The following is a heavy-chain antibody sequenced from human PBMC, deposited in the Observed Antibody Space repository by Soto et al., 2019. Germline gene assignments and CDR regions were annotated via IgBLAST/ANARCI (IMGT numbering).Heavy chain of an antibody. CDR1: GGTFDSYA. CDR2: ITPIFRAA. CDR3: ARDPRITLIRSYSSLAV. V-gene: IGHV1-69*13. D-gene: IGHD3-10*01. J-gene: IGHJ6*02. Sequence: SVKVSCKALGGTFDSYAVSWVRQAPGQGLEWVGGITPIFRAADYAQKFQGRITITADLSTSTSYMELTSLRSDDTAVYYCARDPRITLIRSYSSLAVWGQGTTVTVS.